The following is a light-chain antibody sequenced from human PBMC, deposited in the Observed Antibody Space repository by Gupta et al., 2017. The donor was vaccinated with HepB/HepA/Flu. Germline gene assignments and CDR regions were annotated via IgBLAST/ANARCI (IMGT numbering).Light chain of an antibody. CDR3: QSADSSSTYVG. CDR2: KDT. J-gene: IGLJ2*01. Sequence: SYELTQPPSVSVSPGQTARITCSGDALPNKFVCWYQQKPGQAPVLVIYKDTQRPSGIPERFSCSSSGTTATLNISGVQAEDEADDYCQSADSSSTYVGFGGGTKLTVL. V-gene: IGLV3-25*03. CDR1: ALPNKF.